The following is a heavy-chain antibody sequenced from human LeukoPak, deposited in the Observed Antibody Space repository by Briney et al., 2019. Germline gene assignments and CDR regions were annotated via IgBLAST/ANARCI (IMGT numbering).Heavy chain of an antibody. D-gene: IGHD5-18*01. CDR1: GYTFTGYY. CDR3: ARVGYSYGFVYDY. J-gene: IGHJ4*02. V-gene: IGHV1-2*02. Sequence: GASVKVSRKASGYTFTGYYMHWVRQAPGQGLEWMGWINPNSGGTNYAQKFQGRVTMTRDTSISTAYMELSRLRSDDTAVYYCARVGYSYGFVYDYWGQGTLVTVSS. CDR2: INPNSGGT.